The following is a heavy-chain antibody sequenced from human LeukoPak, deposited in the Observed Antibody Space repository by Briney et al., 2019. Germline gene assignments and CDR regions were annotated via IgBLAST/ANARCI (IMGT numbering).Heavy chain of an antibody. CDR3: ARDFGSYFDY. CDR2: ISYDGSNK. CDR1: GFTFSSYG. D-gene: IGHD1-26*01. Sequence: GGSLRLSCAASGFTFSSYGMHWVRQAPGKGLEWVAVISYDGSNKYYADSVKGRFTISRDNSKNTLYLQMNSLRDEDTAVYYCARDFGSYFDYWGQGTLVTASS. J-gene: IGHJ4*02. V-gene: IGHV3-30*03.